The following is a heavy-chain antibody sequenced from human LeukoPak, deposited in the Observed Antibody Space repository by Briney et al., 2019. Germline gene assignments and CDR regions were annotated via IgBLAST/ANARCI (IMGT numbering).Heavy chain of an antibody. Sequence: ASVKVSCKASGYTFTSYYMHWVRQAPGQGLEWMGIINPSGGSTSYAQKFQGRVTMTRDTSTSTVYMELSSLRSEDTAVYYCARDCTGPYGGDCSPWGSPWGQGTLVTVSS. J-gene: IGHJ5*02. CDR2: INPSGGST. V-gene: IGHV1-46*01. D-gene: IGHD2-21*02. CDR1: GYTFTSYY. CDR3: ARDCTGPYGGDCSPWGSP.